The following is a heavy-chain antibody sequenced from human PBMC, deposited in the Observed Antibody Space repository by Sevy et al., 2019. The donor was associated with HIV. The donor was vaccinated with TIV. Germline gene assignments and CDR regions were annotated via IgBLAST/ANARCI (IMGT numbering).Heavy chain of an antibody. D-gene: IGHD4-17*01. V-gene: IGHV3-7*01. Sequence: GGSLRLSCAASGFTFSSYWMSWVRQAPGKGLEWVANIKPDGSDKYYVGSLRGRFTISRDNAKNSLFLQINNLRAEDTAVYYGARIMDDGGLGNWFDPWGQGTLVTVSS. CDR1: GFTFSSYW. J-gene: IGHJ5*02. CDR3: ARIMDDGGLGNWFDP. CDR2: IKPDGSDK.